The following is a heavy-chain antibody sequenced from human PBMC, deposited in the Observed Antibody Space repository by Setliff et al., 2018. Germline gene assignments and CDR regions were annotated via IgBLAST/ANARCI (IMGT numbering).Heavy chain of an antibody. CDR3: FGAGTCSY. V-gene: IGHV3-7*01. CDR2: INPDGSEK. Sequence: PGGSLRLSCTASGLSYKNDWVSWVRQAPGKGLEWLASINPDGSEKYYVDSVKGRFTISRDNAKNSLSLQMNSLRTEDTAVYYCFGAGTCSYWGQGTQVTVSS. D-gene: IGHD3-16*01. J-gene: IGHJ4*02. CDR1: GLSYKNDW.